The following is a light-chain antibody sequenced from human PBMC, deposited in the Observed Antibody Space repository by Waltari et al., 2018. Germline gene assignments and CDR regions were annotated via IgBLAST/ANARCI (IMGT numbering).Light chain of an antibody. CDR1: QRVSSY. CDR2: GAS. V-gene: IGKV3-15*01. Sequence: EIVMTQSPATLSVSPGERATLPCRAGQRVSSYLAWYQQKPGQAHRLLIYGASTRSTGSPARFSGSGSGTEFTLTISSLQSEDFAVYYCQQYNNWPPLTFGGGNKVEIK. J-gene: IGKJ4*01. CDR3: QQYNNWPPLT.